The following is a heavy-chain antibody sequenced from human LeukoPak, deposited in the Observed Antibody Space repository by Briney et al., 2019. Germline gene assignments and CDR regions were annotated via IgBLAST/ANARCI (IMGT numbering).Heavy chain of an antibody. D-gene: IGHD1-26*01. CDR2: FDPEDGET. CDR1: GYTLTELS. J-gene: IGHJ3*02. V-gene: IGHV1-24*01. CDR3: ATDLLSLIVGVHSRGRDDAFDI. Sequence: GASVKVSCKVSGYTLTELSMHWVRQAPGKGLEWMGGFDPEDGETIYAQKFQGRVTMTEDTSTDTAYMELSSLRSEDTAVYYCATDLLSLIVGVHSRGRDDAFDIWGQGTMVTVSS.